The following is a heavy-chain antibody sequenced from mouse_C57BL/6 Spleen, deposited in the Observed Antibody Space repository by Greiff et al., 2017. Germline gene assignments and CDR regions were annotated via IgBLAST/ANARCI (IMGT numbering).Heavy chain of an antibody. CDR1: GYTFTSYW. CDR3: AATVRAMDY. J-gene: IGHJ4*01. D-gene: IGHD1-1*01. CDR2: IDPSDSYT. V-gene: IGHV1-69*01. Sequence: VQLQQPGAELVMPGASVKLSCKASGYTFTSYWMHWVKQRPGQGLEWIGEIDPSDSYTNYNQKFKGKSTLTVDKSSSTAYMQLSSLTSEDTAVYYCAATVRAMDYWGQGTSVTVSS.